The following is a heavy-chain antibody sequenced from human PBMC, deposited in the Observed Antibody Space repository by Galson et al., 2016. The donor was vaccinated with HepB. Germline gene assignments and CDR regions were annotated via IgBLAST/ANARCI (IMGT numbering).Heavy chain of an antibody. J-gene: IGHJ5*02. D-gene: IGHD3-3*01. CDR1: AGPVSSSSYY. CDR3: ARYYTFVSNYFDP. Sequence: TLSLTCTVSAGPVSSSSYYWSWIRQPPGKGLEWIGYIHYSGSTNYNSTLKSRVIMSVDTSKNQFSLKLSSVTAADTAVYYCARYYTFVSNYFDPWGQGTLVIVSS. CDR2: IHYSGST. V-gene: IGHV4-61*01.